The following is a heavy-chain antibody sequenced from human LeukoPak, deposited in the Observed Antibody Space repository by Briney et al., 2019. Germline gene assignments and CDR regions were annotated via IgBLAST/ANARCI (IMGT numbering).Heavy chain of an antibody. D-gene: IGHD1-26*01. CDR2: INPNSGGT. V-gene: IGHV1-2*02. J-gene: IGHJ4*02. Sequence: ASVKVSCKASGYTFTGYYMHSVRQAPGQRLEWMGWINPNSGGTNYAQKFQGRVTMTRDTSISTAYMELSRLRSDDTAVYYCARDSGAVGATPDYWGQGTLVTVSS. CDR1: GYTFTGYY. CDR3: ARDSGAVGATPDY.